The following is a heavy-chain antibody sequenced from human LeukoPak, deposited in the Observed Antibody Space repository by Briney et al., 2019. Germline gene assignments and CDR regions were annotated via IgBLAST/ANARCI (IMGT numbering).Heavy chain of an antibody. CDR1: GFTFSSYT. Sequence: SGGSLRLSCTASGFTFSSYTMNWVRQAPGKGLEWVSSISSSSSYIYYADSVKGRFTISRDNAENSLYLQMNSLRAEDTAVYYCARPSRQGPYYYYYYAMDVWGQGTTVTVSS. J-gene: IGHJ6*02. V-gene: IGHV3-21*01. CDR3: ARPSRQGPYYYYYYAMDV. CDR2: ISSSSSYI.